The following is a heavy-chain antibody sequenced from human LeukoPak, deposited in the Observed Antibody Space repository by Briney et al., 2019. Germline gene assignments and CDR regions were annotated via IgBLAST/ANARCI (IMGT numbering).Heavy chain of an antibody. CDR1: GGSISSHY. V-gene: IGHV4-59*11. Sequence: SETLSLTCTVSGGSISSHYWSWIRQPPGKGLEWIGYIYYSGSTNYNPSLNSRVTISVDTSKNQFSLKLSSVTAADTAVYYCARFVEMATMVFDYWGQGTLVAVSS. CDR3: ARFVEMATMVFDY. D-gene: IGHD5-24*01. CDR2: IYYSGST. J-gene: IGHJ4*02.